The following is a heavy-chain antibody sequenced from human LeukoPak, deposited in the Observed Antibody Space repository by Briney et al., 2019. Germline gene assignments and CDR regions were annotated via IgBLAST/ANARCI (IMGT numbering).Heavy chain of an antibody. J-gene: IGHJ6*02. CDR2: TYYRSKWYN. V-gene: IGHV6-1*01. Sequence: SQTLSLTCAISGDSVSSNSAAWNWIRQSPSRGLEWLGRTYYRSKWYNDYAVSVKSRITINPDTSKNQFSLQLNSVTPEDTAVHYCARDTTIGPRYYYYYYGMDVWGQGTTVTVSS. CDR1: GDSVSSNSAA. CDR3: ARDTTIGPRYYYYYYGMDV. D-gene: IGHD5-12*01.